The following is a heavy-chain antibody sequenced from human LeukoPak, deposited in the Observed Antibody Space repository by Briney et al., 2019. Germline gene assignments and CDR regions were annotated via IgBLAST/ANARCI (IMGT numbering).Heavy chain of an antibody. D-gene: IGHD6-19*01. CDR1: GYSFPSYG. V-gene: IGHV1-18*01. CDR2: ISPYNDNT. Sequence: ASVKVSCKASGYSFPSYGISWVRQAPGQGPEWMGWISPYNDNTNYAQKFQGRVTMTRDTSTSTVYMELSSLRSEDTAVYYCARASPNIAVAGTHFDYWGQGTLVTVSS. J-gene: IGHJ4*02. CDR3: ARASPNIAVAGTHFDY.